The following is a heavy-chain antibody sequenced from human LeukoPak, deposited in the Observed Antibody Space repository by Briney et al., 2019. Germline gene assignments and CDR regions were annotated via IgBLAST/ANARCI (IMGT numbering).Heavy chain of an antibody. CDR3: AKDTDYDILTGGAVY. V-gene: IGHV3-9*01. CDR1: GFTFDDYA. CDR2: ISWNSGSI. J-gene: IGHJ4*02. D-gene: IGHD3-9*01. Sequence: GGSLRLSCAASGFTFDDYAMHWVRQAPGKGLEWVSGISWNSGSIGYADSVKGRFTISRDNAKNSLYLQMNSLRAEDTALYYCAKDTDYDILTGGAVYWGQGTLVTVSS.